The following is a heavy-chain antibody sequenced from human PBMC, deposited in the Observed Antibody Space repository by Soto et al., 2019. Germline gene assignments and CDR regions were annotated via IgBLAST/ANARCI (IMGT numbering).Heavy chain of an antibody. CDR2: ISAYNGNT. CDR1: GYTFTNFG. CDR3: ARGGTPIDY. D-gene: IGHD3-16*01. J-gene: IGHJ4*02. V-gene: IGHV1-18*01. Sequence: QVQLVQSGAEVKKPGASVKVSCKASGYTFTNFGISWVRQAPGQGLEWMGWISAYNGNTNYAQNFQGRVTMTTDTTTSTAYQEPRGPRSDDTAGYYGARGGTPIDYWGQGTLVTVSS.